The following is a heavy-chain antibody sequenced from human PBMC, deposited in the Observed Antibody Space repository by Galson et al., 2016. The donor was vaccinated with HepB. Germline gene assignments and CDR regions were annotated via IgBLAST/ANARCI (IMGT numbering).Heavy chain of an antibody. Sequence: SLRLSCAASGFTFNNAWMNWVRQAPGKGLEWVANIKQDGSEKYYVDSVKGRFTISRDNAKNSLYLQINRLSAEDTAVYYCARDRGGTYSNCFDYWGQGTMVTVSS. CDR2: IKQDGSEK. D-gene: IGHD3-10*01. J-gene: IGHJ4*02. V-gene: IGHV3-7*03. CDR1: GFTFNNAW. CDR3: ARDRGGTYSNCFDY.